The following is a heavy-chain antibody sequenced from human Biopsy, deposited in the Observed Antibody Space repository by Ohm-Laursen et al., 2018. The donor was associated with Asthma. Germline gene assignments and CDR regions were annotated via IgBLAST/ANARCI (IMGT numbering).Heavy chain of an antibody. D-gene: IGHD3-9*01. V-gene: IGHV1-3*01. CDR1: GYTFISYA. Sequence: ASVKVSCKASGYTFISYAIHWVRQAPGQRLEWMGWINAGDGNTKYSQKFQGRVTITRDTSASTAYMDLRSLRSEDTAMYYCARTYYDFLTGQINDALALWGQGTMVTVSS. CDR3: ARTYYDFLTGQINDALAL. CDR2: INAGDGNT. J-gene: IGHJ3*01.